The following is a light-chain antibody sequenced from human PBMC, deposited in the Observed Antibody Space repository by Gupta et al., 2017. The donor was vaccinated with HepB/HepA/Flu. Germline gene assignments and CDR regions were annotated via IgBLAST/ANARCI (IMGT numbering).Light chain of an antibody. J-gene: IGKJ4*01. V-gene: IGKV3-15*01. CDR1: QSVSSN. Sequence: EIVMTQSPATLSVSPGERATLSCRASQSVSSNLAWYQQKPGQAPRLLIYGASTRVTGIPARFSGSGSGTEFTLTISRLQSEDFAVYYCQQYNNWPPLTFGGGTKVEIK. CDR2: GAS. CDR3: QQYNNWPPLT.